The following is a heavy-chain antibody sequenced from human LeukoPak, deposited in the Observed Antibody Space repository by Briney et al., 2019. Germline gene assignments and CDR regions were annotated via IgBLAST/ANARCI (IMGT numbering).Heavy chain of an antibody. J-gene: IGHJ3*02. V-gene: IGHV6-1*01. D-gene: IGHD3-22*01. Sequence: SQTLSLTCVISGDSVSSNIAAWNWIRQSPSRGLEWLWRTYYRSKWYTEYVVFVKSRITINPDTSKNQFSLQLNSVTPEDTAVYYCARGGYGTFDIWGQGTMVTVSS. CDR1: GDSVSSNIAA. CDR3: ARGGYGTFDI. CDR2: TYYRSKWYT.